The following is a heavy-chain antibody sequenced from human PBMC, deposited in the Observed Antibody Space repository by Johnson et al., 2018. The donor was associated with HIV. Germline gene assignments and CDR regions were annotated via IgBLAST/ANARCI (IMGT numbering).Heavy chain of an antibody. CDR1: GFTFSSYD. CDR2: IGTAGDT. D-gene: IGHD2-21*01. J-gene: IGHJ3*02. CDR3: AKGGVPYCGGDCYDAFDI. V-gene: IGHV3-13*01. Sequence: VQLVESGGGLVQPGGSLRLSCAASGFTFSSYDMHWVRQATGKGLEWVSAIGTAGDTYYPGSVKGRFSISRDNSKNTLYLQMNSLRAEDTAVYYCAKGGVPYCGGDCYDAFDIWGQGTMVTVSS.